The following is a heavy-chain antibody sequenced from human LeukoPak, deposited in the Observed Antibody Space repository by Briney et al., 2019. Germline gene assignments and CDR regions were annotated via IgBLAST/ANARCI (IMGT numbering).Heavy chain of an antibody. D-gene: IGHD6-19*01. CDR3: ARRAYSSGAH. Sequence: SETLSLTCAVSGASIISSSYYWGWIRQPPGKGLEWIGSIYYSGSTNYNPALKSRVTISADTSKNQFSLKLSSVTAADTAVYYCARRAYSSGAHWGQGTLVTVSS. V-gene: IGHV4-39*01. CDR1: GASIISSSYY. J-gene: IGHJ4*02. CDR2: IYYSGST.